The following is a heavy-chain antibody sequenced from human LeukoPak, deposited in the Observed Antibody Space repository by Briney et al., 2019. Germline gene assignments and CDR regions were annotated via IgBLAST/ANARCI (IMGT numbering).Heavy chain of an antibody. D-gene: IGHD2-2*01. Sequence: PSETLSPTCTVSGGSISSYYWSWIRQPPGKGLEWIGYIYYSGSTNYNPSLKSRVTISVDTSKNQFSLKLSSVTAADTAVYYCARERTIVVPAAKLWFDPWGQGTLVTVSS. CDR3: ARERTIVVPAAKLWFDP. J-gene: IGHJ5*02. CDR2: IYYSGST. V-gene: IGHV4-59*12. CDR1: GGSISSYY.